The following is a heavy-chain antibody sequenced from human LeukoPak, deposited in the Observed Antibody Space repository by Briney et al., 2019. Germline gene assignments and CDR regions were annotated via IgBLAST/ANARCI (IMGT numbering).Heavy chain of an antibody. Sequence: PSETLSLTCTVSGGPISSSYWNWIRQPPGKGLEWIGFIYYSGTTNYNPSLNSRVTISVDTSKNQFSLKLSSVTAADAAVYYCARDPGAAGAPFDYWGQGTLVTVSS. J-gene: IGHJ4*02. CDR3: ARDPGAAGAPFDY. CDR1: GGPISSSY. CDR2: IYYSGTT. V-gene: IGHV4-59*01. D-gene: IGHD6-13*01.